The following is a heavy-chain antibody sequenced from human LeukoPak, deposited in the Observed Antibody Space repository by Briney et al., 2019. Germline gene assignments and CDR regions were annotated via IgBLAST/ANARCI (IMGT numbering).Heavy chain of an antibody. Sequence: GSLRLSCAASGFTFSSYAMSWVRPAPGKGLGWGSAISGSGGSTYYADSVKGRFTISRDNSKNTLYLQMNSLRAEDTAVYYCAKGLRDYYGSGSYPHYFDYWGQGTLVTVSS. CDR1: GFTFSSYA. J-gene: IGHJ4*02. V-gene: IGHV3-23*01. CDR2: ISGSGGST. CDR3: AKGLRDYYGSGSYPHYFDY. D-gene: IGHD3-10*01.